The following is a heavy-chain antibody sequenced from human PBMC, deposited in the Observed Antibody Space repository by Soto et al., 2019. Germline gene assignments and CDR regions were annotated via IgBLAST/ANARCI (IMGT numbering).Heavy chain of an antibody. Sequence: TSETLSLTCTVSGGSISSYYCSWIRQPPGKGLEWIGYIYYSGSPNYNPSLKSRVTISVDTSKNQFSLNLSSVTAADTAVYYCARAGAATLSDYWGQGTLVTVS. D-gene: IGHD2-15*01. CDR3: ARAGAATLSDY. CDR1: GGSISSYY. CDR2: IYYSGSP. V-gene: IGHV4-59*01. J-gene: IGHJ4*02.